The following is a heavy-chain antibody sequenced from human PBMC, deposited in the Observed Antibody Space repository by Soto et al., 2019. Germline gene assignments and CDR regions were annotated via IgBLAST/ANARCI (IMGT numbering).Heavy chain of an antibody. D-gene: IGHD2-21*01. J-gene: IGHJ4*02. V-gene: IGHV3-11*05. CDR2: ISPGGRYT. CDR1: GFTFSDHY. Sequence: QVQLVESGGGLVKSGGSLRLSCATSGFTFSDHYMSWIRQAPGKGLEFISYISPGGRYTNYGDSVKGRFTISRDNAKNSLFLQVNTLRDEDTAVYYCSSGGGGGVFDHWGQGTSVTVSS. CDR3: SSGGGGGVFDH.